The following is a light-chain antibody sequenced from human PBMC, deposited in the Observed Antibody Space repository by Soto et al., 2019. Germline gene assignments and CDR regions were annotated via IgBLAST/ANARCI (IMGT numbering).Light chain of an antibody. J-gene: IGKJ4*01. CDR2: STF. Sequence: EIVMTQSPATLSVSPGERATLSCRARQTVNNNLAWYQQKVGQAPRLLIYSTFNRATGVPARFSGSGSGTDFTLTISSLQSEDFAFYYCQQYNNWPLSFGGGTKVEIK. CDR3: QQYNNWPLS. V-gene: IGKV3-15*01. CDR1: QTVNNN.